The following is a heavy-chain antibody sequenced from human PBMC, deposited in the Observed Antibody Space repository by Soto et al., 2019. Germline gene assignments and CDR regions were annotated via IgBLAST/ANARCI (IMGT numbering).Heavy chain of an antibody. CDR2: IDPSDSYT. D-gene: IGHD3-9*01. V-gene: IGHV5-10-1*01. CDR1: GYSFTSYW. CDR3: ARLHYDILTGYLLLAY. J-gene: IGHJ4*02. Sequence: GESLKISCKGSGYSFTSYWISWVRQMPGKGLEWMGRIDPSDSYTNYSPSFQGHVTISADKSISTAYLQWSSLKASDTAMYYCARLHYDILTGYLLLAYWGQGTLVTVSS.